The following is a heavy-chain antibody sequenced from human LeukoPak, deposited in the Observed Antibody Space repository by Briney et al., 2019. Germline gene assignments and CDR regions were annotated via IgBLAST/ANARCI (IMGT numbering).Heavy chain of an antibody. J-gene: IGHJ4*02. CDR2: INQDGSEI. Sequence: HPGGSLRLSCTISGFTFGSYWMSWVRQAPGKGPEWLANINQDGSEIYYVDSVHGRFTISRDNAKNSLHLQMNSLRAEDTAVYYCARDKIEGATLLDYWGQGTLVTVSS. CDR1: GFTFGSYW. D-gene: IGHD1-26*01. CDR3: ARDKIEGATLLDY. V-gene: IGHV3-7*01.